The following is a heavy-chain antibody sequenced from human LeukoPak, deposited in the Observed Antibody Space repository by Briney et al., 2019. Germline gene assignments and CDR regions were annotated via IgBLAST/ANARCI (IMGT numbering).Heavy chain of an antibody. D-gene: IGHD3-10*01. V-gene: IGHV3-21*01. CDR3: ARKIYGSGSYAFDI. CDR2: ISGSTTDI. J-gene: IGHJ3*02. Sequence: PGGSLRLSCAASGFTFSFFSMNWVRQAPGKGLEWVSSISGSTTDIYYADSLKGRFTISRDNAKNSLDLQMNSLRAEDTAVYYCARKIYGSGSYAFDIWGQGTKITVSS. CDR1: GFTFSFFS.